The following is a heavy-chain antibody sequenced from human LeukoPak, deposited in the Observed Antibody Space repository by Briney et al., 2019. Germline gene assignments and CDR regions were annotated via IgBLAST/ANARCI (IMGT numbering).Heavy chain of an antibody. D-gene: IGHD7-27*01. J-gene: IGHJ4*02. CDR3: ARDPESNWGWDLDY. CDR1: GFTVSSYS. CDR2: ISSSGSMI. Sequence: TGGSLRLSCAASGFTVSSYSMNWVRQVPGKGLEWVSHISSSGSMIWYGESVKGRFTISRDSAKNSLHLQMNSLRAEDTAVDYCARDPESNWGWDLDYWGQGTLVTVSS. V-gene: IGHV3-48*01.